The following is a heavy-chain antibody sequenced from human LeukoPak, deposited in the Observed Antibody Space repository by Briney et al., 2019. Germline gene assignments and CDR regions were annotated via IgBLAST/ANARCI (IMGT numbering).Heavy chain of an antibody. CDR3: ARVSSSGYYYFDY. D-gene: IGHD3-22*01. CDR2: VYTNGNT. J-gene: IGHJ4*02. CDR1: GGSISSYY. V-gene: IGHV4-4*07. Sequence: SETLSLTCTVSGGSISSYYWSWIRQPAGKGLEWIGRVYTNGNTNYYPSLKSRVTMSVDTSKNQFSLKLSSVTAADTAVYYCARVSSSGYYYFDYWGQGTLVTVSS.